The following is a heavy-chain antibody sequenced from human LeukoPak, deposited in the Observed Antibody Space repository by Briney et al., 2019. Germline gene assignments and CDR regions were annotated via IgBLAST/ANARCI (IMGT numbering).Heavy chain of an antibody. J-gene: IGHJ4*02. V-gene: IGHV3-48*01. CDR3: ARGDSGSKD. CDR1: GFTFSNYN. Sequence: GGSLRLSCAASGFTFSNYNMNWVRQAPGRGLEWVSYISSDSATKYYADSVKGRFTISRDDAKDSLYLQMNSLRAEDTAVYYCARGDSGSKDWGQGTLVTVSS. D-gene: IGHD5-12*01. CDR2: ISSDSATK.